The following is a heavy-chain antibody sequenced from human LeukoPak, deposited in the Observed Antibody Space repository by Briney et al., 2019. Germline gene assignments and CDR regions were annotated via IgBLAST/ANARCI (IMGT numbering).Heavy chain of an antibody. D-gene: IGHD5-12*01. CDR2: ISSSSSYI. Sequence: GGSLRLSCAASGFTFSSYSMNWVRQAPGKGLEWVSSISSSSSYIYYADSVKGRFTISRDNAKNSLYLQMNSLRAEDTAVYYCARRYSGYEYDHDYWGQGTLVTVSS. CDR1: GFTFSSYS. J-gene: IGHJ4*02. V-gene: IGHV3-21*01. CDR3: ARRYSGYEYDHDY.